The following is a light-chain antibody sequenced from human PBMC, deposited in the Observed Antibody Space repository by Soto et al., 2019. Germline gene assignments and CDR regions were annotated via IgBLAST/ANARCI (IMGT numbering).Light chain of an antibody. CDR1: SSDVGGYNF. CDR2: EVT. J-gene: IGLJ1*01. Sequence: QSVLTQPPSASGSPGQSVTISCTGTSSDVGGYNFVSWYQQHPGKAPKLLIYEVTKRPSGVPDRFSGSKSGNTASLTVSGLQAEGEADYYCSSYVGDNNYVFGTGTKVTVL. V-gene: IGLV2-8*01. CDR3: SSYVGDNNYV.